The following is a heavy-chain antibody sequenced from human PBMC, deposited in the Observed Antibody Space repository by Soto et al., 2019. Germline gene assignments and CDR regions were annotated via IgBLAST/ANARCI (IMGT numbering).Heavy chain of an antibody. Sequence: TSQTLSLTCTVSGGSISSYYWSWIRQPPGKGLEWIGYIYYSGSTNYNPSLKSRVTISVDTSKNQFSLKLSSVTAADTAVYYCARDQLYYNDLSGRPLNAFDVWGHATMVTVSS. CDR2: IYYSGST. J-gene: IGHJ3*01. CDR1: GGSISSYY. CDR3: ARDQLYYNDLSGRPLNAFDV. D-gene: IGHD3-3*01. V-gene: IGHV4-59*01.